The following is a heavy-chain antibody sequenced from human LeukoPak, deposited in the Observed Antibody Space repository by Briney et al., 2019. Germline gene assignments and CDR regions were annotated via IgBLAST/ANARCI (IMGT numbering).Heavy chain of an antibody. J-gene: IGHJ1*01. V-gene: IGHV3-74*01. CDR1: GFTFSRYW. CDR2: IKSDGKT. D-gene: IGHD3-22*01. CDR3: ARAPSEVGGYYPEYFRH. Sequence: GGSLRLSCEASGFTFSRYWMHWVRQAPGKGLVWVSRIKSDGKTNYADSVKGRFTISRDTAKNTVSLQMDSLRAEDTGVYYCARAPSEVGGYYPEYFRHWGQGTLVTVSS.